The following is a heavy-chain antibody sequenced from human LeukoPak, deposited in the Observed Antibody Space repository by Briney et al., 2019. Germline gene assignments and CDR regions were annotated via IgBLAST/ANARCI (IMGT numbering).Heavy chain of an antibody. CDR1: GYTFTSYA. CDR3: ARDHYDFWSGYPHLGY. D-gene: IGHD3-3*01. J-gene: IGHJ4*02. V-gene: IGHV7-4-1*02. Sequence: ASVKVSCKASGYTFTSYAMNWVRQAPGQGLEWMGWINTNTGNPTYAQGFTGRFVFSLDTSVSTAYLQISSLKAEDTAVYYCARDHYDFWSGYPHLGYWGQGTLVTASS. CDR2: INTNTGNP.